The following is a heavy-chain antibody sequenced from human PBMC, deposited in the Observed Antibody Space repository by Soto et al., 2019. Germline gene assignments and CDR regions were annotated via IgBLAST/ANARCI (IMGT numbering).Heavy chain of an antibody. V-gene: IGHV4-39*01. J-gene: IGHJ5*02. D-gene: IGHD3-22*01. CDR1: GGSISSSSYY. CDR3: ARLVYDSSGYRPA. Sequence: QLQLQESGPGLVKPSETLSLTCTVSGGSISSSSYYWGWIRQPPGKGLEWVGSIYYRGGTYYNPSLKSRVTISVDTSNIQCSLKLSAVTAADTAVYYCARLVYDSSGYRPALGQGTLVTVSS. CDR2: IYYRGGT.